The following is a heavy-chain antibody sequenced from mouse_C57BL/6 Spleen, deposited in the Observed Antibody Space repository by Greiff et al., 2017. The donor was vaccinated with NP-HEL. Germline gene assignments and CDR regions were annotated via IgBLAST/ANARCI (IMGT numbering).Heavy chain of an antibody. Sequence: VQLQQSGAELMKPGASVKLSCKATGYTFTGYWIEWVKQRPGHGLEWIGEILPGSGSTNYNEKFKGKATFTADTSSNTAYMQLSSLTTEDSAIYYCARGCQNHYYGSSYGCLFAYWGQGTLVTVSA. D-gene: IGHD1-1*01. J-gene: IGHJ3*01. CDR1: GYTFTGYW. V-gene: IGHV1-9*01. CDR3: ARGCQNHYYGSSYGCLFAY. CDR2: ILPGSGST.